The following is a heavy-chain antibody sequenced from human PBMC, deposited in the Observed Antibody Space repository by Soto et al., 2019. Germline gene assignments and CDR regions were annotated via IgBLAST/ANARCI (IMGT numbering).Heavy chain of an antibody. V-gene: IGHV1-18*01. J-gene: IGHJ4*02. CDR1: GYTFTSYG. CDR2: ISAYNGNT. Sequence: QVKLVKSGAEVKKPGASVKVSCKASGYTFTSYGISWVRQAPGQGLEWLGWISAYNGNTTYAQKLQGRVTMTTDTSSSEAYMELRRLKSDDTAVYYCARYGALGYCSGGSCYPYYFDSWGQGTLVTVSS. D-gene: IGHD2-15*01. CDR3: ARYGALGYCSGGSCYPYYFDS.